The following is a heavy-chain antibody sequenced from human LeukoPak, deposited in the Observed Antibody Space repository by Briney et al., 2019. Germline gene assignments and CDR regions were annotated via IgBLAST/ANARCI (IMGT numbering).Heavy chain of an antibody. D-gene: IGHD5-12*01. V-gene: IGHV3-21*01. Sequence: GGSLRLSCAASGFTFSSYSMNWVRQAPGKGLEWVSSISSSSSYTFYADSVRGRFSISRDNAKNSLYLQMNSLRAEDTAVYYCARGTTGGYSPSHWGQGTLVTVSS. J-gene: IGHJ4*02. CDR3: ARGTTGGYSPSH. CDR2: ISSSSSYT. CDR1: GFTFSSYS.